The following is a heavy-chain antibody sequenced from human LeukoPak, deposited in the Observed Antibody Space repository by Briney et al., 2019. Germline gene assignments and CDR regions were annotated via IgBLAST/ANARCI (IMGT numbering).Heavy chain of an antibody. V-gene: IGHV1-18*01. Sequence: ASVKVSCKASGYTFTSYGISWVRQAPGQGLEWMGWISAYNGNTNYAQKLQGRVTMTTDTSTSTAYMELRSLRSDDTAVYYCAREWAGWQWLVLGYWGQGTLVTVSS. CDR2: ISAYNGNT. CDR3: AREWAGWQWLVLGY. J-gene: IGHJ4*02. D-gene: IGHD6-19*01. CDR1: GYTFTSYG.